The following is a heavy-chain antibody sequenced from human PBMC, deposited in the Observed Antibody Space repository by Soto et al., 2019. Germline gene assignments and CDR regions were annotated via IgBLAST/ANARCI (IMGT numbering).Heavy chain of an antibody. V-gene: IGHV4-59*01. CDR1: GGSISAYY. J-gene: IGHJ4*02. D-gene: IGHD6-19*01. Sequence: SETLSLTCTVSGGSISAYYWNWVRQPPGKGLDWIGNIYYTGSTNYNPSLKSRVTISVDTSKNQFSLKLSSVTAADTAVYYCARPSVAVTWGPFDYWGQGTLVTVSS. CDR2: IYYTGST. CDR3: ARPSVAVTWGPFDY.